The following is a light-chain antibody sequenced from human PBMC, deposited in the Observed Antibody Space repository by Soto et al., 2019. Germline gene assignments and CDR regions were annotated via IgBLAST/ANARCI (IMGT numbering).Light chain of an antibody. J-gene: IGKJ5*01. Sequence: EIVLTQSPAALSLSPGERATLSCTASQSVSTYLAWYQQKPGQAPRLLIYDASNRATGIPARFSGSGSGTDFSLTISSLEPEDFAVYYCQQRGNWITFGQGTRLEIK. CDR1: QSVSTY. CDR2: DAS. V-gene: IGKV3-11*01. CDR3: QQRGNWIT.